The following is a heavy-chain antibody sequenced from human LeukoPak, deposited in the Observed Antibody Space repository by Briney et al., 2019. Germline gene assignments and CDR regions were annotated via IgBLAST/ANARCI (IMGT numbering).Heavy chain of an antibody. D-gene: IGHD3-22*01. V-gene: IGHV7-4-1*02. J-gene: IGHJ3*02. CDR2: INTNTGNP. Sequence: ASVEVSCKASGYNFTSYALNWVRQAPGQGPEWMGWINTNTGNPTYAQGFRGRFVFSLDTSVSTAYLQISSLKAEDTAVYYCARLTYYYDSSGHYYVQTDDAFDIWGQGTMVTVSS. CDR1: GYNFTSYA. CDR3: ARLTYYYDSSGHYYVQTDDAFDI.